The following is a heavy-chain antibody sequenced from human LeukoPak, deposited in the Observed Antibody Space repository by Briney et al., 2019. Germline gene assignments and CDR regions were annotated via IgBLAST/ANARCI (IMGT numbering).Heavy chain of an antibody. CDR1: GGSISSGDYY. V-gene: IGHV4-61*08. D-gene: IGHD3-3*01. CDR3: ARVPSDFWSGYYAD. Sequence: PSETLSLTCTVSGGSISSGDYYWSWIRQPPGKGLEWIGYIYYSGSTNYNPSLKSRVTISVDTSKSQFSLKLSSVTAADTAVYYCARVPSDFWSGYYADWGQGTLVTVSS. CDR2: IYYSGST. J-gene: IGHJ4*02.